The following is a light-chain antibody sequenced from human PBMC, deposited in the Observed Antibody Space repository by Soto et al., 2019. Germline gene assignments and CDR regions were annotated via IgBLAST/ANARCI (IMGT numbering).Light chain of an antibody. CDR3: QIYNNSPRT. V-gene: IGKV1-27*01. CDR2: DAS. CDR1: QAISNY. Sequence: DSPMTQSPSSLSASVGDRVKITCRARQAISNYLAWYQQRPGQPPRLMIYDASTLQSGVSSRFSGSRSGTDFTLTISILQPEDVATYYCQIYNNSPRTFGQGTKVQI. J-gene: IGKJ1*01.